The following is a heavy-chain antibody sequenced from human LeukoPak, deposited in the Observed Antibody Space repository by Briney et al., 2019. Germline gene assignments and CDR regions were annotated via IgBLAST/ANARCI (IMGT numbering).Heavy chain of an antibody. V-gene: IGHV3-48*01. CDR1: GFTFSSYS. CDR3: TRVLYSSGWYGDHY. CDR2: ISSSSSTM. J-gene: IGHJ4*02. D-gene: IGHD6-19*01. Sequence: HTGGSLRLSCAASGFTFSSYSMNWVRQAPGKGLEWVSYISSSSSTMYYADSVKGRFTISRDNAKNSLYLQMSSLRAEDTAVYYCTRVLYSSGWYGDHYWGQGTLVTVSS.